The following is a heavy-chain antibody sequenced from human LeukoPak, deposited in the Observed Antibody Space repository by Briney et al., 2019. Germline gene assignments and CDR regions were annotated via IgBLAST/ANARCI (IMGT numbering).Heavy chain of an antibody. CDR2: VYHSGIT. Sequence: SETLSLACTVSGDSITNTNYYWAWIRQSPGEGLEWIGSVYHSGITYYTPSLKSRVSISVDTSKNQLSLKVTSVTASDTAVYYCAREWQYQFDYWGQGSLVTVSS. V-gene: IGHV4-39*07. CDR3: AREWQYQFDY. D-gene: IGHD2/OR15-2a*01. J-gene: IGHJ4*02. CDR1: GDSITNTNYY.